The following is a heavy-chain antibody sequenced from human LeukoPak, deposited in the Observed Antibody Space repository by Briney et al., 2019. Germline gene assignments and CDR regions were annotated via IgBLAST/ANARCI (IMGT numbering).Heavy chain of an antibody. CDR2: INPNSGGT. J-gene: IGHJ4*02. CDR1: GYTFTGYY. D-gene: IGHD5-18*01. V-gene: IGHV1-2*02. CDR3: ASGYSYGYVYFDY. Sequence: ASVKVSCKASGYTFTGYYMHWVRQAPGQGLEWMGWINPNSGGTNYAQKFQGRVTMTRDTSISTAYMELSRLRSGDTAVYYCASGYSYGYVYFDYWGQGTLVTVSS.